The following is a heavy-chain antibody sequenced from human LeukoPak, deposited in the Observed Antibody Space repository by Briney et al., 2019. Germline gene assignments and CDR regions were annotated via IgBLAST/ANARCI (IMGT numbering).Heavy chain of an antibody. CDR2: IIPILGIA. J-gene: IGHJ4*02. D-gene: IGHD3-22*01. Sequence: ASVKVSCKASGGTFSSYTISWVRQAPGQGLEWTGRIIPILGIANYAQKFQGRVTITADKSTSTAYVELSSLRSEDTAVYYCARVPYYYDSSGYPPLWGQGTLVTVSS. CDR1: GGTFSSYT. CDR3: ARVPYYYDSSGYPPL. V-gene: IGHV1-69*02.